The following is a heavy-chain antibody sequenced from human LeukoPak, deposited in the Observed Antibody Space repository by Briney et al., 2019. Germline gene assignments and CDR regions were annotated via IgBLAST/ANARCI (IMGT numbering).Heavy chain of an antibody. Sequence: GGSLRLSCAASGFTFSTYTMTWVRQAPGKGLEWVSGINWNGGSTGYADSVKGRFTISRDNAKNSLYLQMNSLRAEDTALYHCARENLDPYYYGSGSRWNNWFDPWGQGTLVTVSS. V-gene: IGHV3-20*01. J-gene: IGHJ5*02. D-gene: IGHD3-10*01. CDR3: ARENLDPYYYGSGSRWNNWFDP. CDR2: INWNGGST. CDR1: GFTFSTYT.